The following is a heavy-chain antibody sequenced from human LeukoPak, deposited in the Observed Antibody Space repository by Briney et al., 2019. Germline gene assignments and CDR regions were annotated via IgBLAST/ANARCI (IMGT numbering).Heavy chain of an antibody. D-gene: IGHD2-2*01. V-gene: IGHV4-34*01. CDR1: GGSFSGYY. CDR2: INHSGST. J-gene: IGHJ6*03. CDR3: ARGWAGDIVVVPAARGGQYYYYMDV. Sequence: PSETLSLTCAVYGGSFSGYYWSWIRQPPGKGLEWIGEINHSGSTNYNPSLKSRVTISVDTSKNQFSLKLSSVTAADTAVYYRARGWAGDIVVVPAARGGQYYYYMDVWGKGTTVTVSS.